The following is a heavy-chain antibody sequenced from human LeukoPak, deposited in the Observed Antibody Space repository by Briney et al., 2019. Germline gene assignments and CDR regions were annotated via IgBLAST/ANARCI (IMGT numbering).Heavy chain of an antibody. J-gene: IGHJ4*02. CDR2: INHSGST. D-gene: IGHD3-10*01. Sequence: SETLSLTCAVYGGSFSGYYWSWIRQPPGKGLEWIGEINHSGSTNYNPSPKSRVTISVDTSKNQFSLKLSSVTAADTAVYYCARTLKWFGDYKGYFDYWGQGTLVTVSS. CDR1: GGSFSGYY. V-gene: IGHV4-34*01. CDR3: ARTLKWFGDYKGYFDY.